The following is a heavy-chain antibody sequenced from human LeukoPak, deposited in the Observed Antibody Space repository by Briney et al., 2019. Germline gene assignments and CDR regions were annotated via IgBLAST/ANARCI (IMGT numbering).Heavy chain of an antibody. Sequence: PGGSLRLSCAASGFTFSSYAMSWVRQAPGKGLEWVSAISGSGGSTYYADSVKGRFTISRDNSKNTLYLQMNSLRAEDTAVYYCAKDLVSCSSTSCYWDYYYYMDVWGKGTTVTVSS. CDR1: GFTFSSYA. V-gene: IGHV3-23*01. J-gene: IGHJ6*03. CDR2: ISGSGGST. CDR3: AKDLVSCSSTSCYWDYYYYMDV. D-gene: IGHD2-2*01.